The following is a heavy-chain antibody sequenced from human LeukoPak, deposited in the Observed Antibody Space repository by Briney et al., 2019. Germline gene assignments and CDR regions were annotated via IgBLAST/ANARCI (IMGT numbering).Heavy chain of an antibody. V-gene: IGHV4-59*08. D-gene: IGHD2-21*01. CDR3: ARVIAHWFDP. J-gene: IGHJ5*02. Sequence: SETLCLTCTVSGGSTSSYHWNWIRQAPGKGLEWIGYIYYSGSTNYNPSLKSRVTMSIDTSKNQFSLKLNSVTAADTAVYYCARVIAHWFDPWGQGTLVTVSS. CDR2: IYYSGST. CDR1: GGSTSSYH.